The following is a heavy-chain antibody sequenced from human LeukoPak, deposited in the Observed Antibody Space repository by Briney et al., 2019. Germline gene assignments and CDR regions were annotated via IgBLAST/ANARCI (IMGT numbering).Heavy chain of an antibody. CDR2: IDPSDSYT. J-gene: IGHJ3*02. Sequence: GESLKISCKGSGYRLTSYWISWVRQPPGKGLEWMGRIDPSDSYTKYSPSFQGHVTISADKSISTAYLQWSSLKASDTAMYYCTRRGYSGDAFDIWGQGTMVTVSS. D-gene: IGHD5-12*01. V-gene: IGHV5-10-1*01. CDR3: TRRGYSGDAFDI. CDR1: GYRLTSYW.